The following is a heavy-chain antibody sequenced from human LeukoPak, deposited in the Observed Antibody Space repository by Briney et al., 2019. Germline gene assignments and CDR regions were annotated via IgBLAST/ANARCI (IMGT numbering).Heavy chain of an antibody. D-gene: IGHD3-22*01. CDR2: IYYSGST. Sequence: PSETLSLTCTVSGGSISSGDYYWSWMRQPPGKGLEWIGYIYYSGSTYYNPSLKSRVTISVDTSKNQFSLKLSSVTAADTAVYYCARDSYDSSGYYGYWGQGTLVTVSS. V-gene: IGHV4-30-4*08. CDR3: ARDSYDSSGYYGY. CDR1: GGSISSGDYY. J-gene: IGHJ4*02.